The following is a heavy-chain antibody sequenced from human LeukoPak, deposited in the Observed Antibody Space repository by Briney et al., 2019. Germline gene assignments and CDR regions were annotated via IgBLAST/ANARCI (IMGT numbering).Heavy chain of an antibody. CDR1: GFTFNSYE. J-gene: IGHJ4*02. D-gene: IGHD4-17*01. Sequence: GGSLRLSCAASGFTFNSYEMNWVRQAPGKGLEWVSYISSSGSTIYYADSVKGRFTISRDNAKNSLYLQMNSLRAEDTAVYYCARVGDYGVLYWGQGTLVTVSS. V-gene: IGHV3-48*03. CDR3: ARVGDYGVLY. CDR2: ISSSGSTI.